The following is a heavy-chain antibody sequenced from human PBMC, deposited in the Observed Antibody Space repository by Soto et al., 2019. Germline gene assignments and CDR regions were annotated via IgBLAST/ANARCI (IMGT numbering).Heavy chain of an antibody. V-gene: IGHV3-53*01. J-gene: IGHJ4*02. Sequence: EVQLVESGGGLIQPGGSLRLACAASGFTVSSHYMSWVRQAPGKGLEWVSGIYSAGSIYYADSVKGRFTISRDNSKNTLYLQMDSLRAEDTAVDYGVTLGELGTWPAYWCQGTLVTVSS. CDR1: GFTVSSHY. CDR3: VTLGELGTWPAY. CDR2: IYSAGSI. D-gene: IGHD3-10*01.